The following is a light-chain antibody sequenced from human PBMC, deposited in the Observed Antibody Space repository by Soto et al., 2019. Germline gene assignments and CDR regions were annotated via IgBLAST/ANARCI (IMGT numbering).Light chain of an antibody. J-gene: IGLJ1*01. CDR3: FPFTTTSTHV. CDR1: SSDIGAYGY. V-gene: IGLV2-14*01. CDR2: EVN. Sequence: QSVLAQPASLSGSPGQSITISCTGTSSDIGAYGYVSWFQQHPGKAPKLMISEVNNRPSGVSNRFSGSKSGNTAYLTISGLQVEDEAEYFCFPFTTTSTHVFGTGTKVT.